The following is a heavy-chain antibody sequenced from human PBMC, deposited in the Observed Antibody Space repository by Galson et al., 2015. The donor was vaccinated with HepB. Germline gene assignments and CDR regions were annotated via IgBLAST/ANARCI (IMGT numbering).Heavy chain of an antibody. CDR2: IWYDGSNI. D-gene: IGHD6-13*01. CDR1: GFTFSAFG. J-gene: IGHJ4*02. CDR3: ARSKSPSSPSDN. Sequence: SLRLSCAASGFTFSAFGMHWVRQAPGKGLEWVAVIWYDGSNIFYADSVKGRFTISRDNAKSLYLQMNSLTAEDTAVYYCARSKSPSSPSDNWGQGTLVTVSS. V-gene: IGHV3-33*03.